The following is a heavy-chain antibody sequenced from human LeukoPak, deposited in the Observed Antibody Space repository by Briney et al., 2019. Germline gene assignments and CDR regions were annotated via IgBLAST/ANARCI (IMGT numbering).Heavy chain of an antibody. D-gene: IGHD6-13*01. Sequence: GASVKFSCKASGYTFTGYYMHWVRQAPGQGLEWMGWIDPNSGGANYAQKFQGRVTMTRHTSISTAYLELSRLTSDDTAVFYCARDRHNSTWYGGNFDYWGQGTLVTVSS. J-gene: IGHJ4*02. CDR1: GYTFTGYY. CDR2: IDPNSGGA. V-gene: IGHV1-2*02. CDR3: ARDRHNSTWYGGNFDY.